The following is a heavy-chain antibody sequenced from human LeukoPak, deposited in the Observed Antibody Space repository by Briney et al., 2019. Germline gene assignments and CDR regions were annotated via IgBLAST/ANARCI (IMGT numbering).Heavy chain of an antibody. CDR1: GFTFNTYA. Sequence: PGGSLRLSCSASGFTFNTYAIHWVPQAPGKGLEHVSAISTIVGRTYYADSVKDRFTISRDNSKSTVYLQMGSLRAEDMAVYYCAKRIQSAMATGYWGQGTLVTVSS. CDR2: ISTIVGRT. D-gene: IGHD5-18*01. J-gene: IGHJ4*02. V-gene: IGHV3-64*02. CDR3: AKRIQSAMATGY.